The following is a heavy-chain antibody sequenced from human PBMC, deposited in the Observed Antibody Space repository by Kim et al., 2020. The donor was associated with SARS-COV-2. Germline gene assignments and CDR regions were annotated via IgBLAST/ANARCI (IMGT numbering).Heavy chain of an antibody. Sequence: SVEGRFTISRDNSKNTLYLQMNSLRAEDTAVYYCAKGNTIFGVVSFGMDVWGQGTTVTVSS. V-gene: IGHV3-30*02. CDR3: AKGNTIFGVVSFGMDV. J-gene: IGHJ6*02. D-gene: IGHD3-3*01.